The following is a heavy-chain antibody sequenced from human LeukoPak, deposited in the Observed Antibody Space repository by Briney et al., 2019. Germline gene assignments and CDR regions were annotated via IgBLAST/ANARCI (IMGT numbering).Heavy chain of an antibody. CDR2: INSDGSST. D-gene: IGHD3-10*01. CDR3: AGSITMVRGALNERNYYYYMDV. J-gene: IGHJ6*03. V-gene: IGHV3-74*01. Sequence: GGSLRLSCAASGFTFDDYAMHWVRQGPGKGLVWVSRINSDGSSTSYADSVKGRFTISRDNAKNTLYLQMNSLRAEDTAVYYCAGSITMVRGALNERNYYYYMDVWGKGTTVTVSS. CDR1: GFTFDDYA.